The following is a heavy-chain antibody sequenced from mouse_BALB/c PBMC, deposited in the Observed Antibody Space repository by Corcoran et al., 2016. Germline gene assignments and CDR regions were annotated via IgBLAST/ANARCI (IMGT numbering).Heavy chain of an antibody. D-gene: IGHD4-1*01. CDR2: IDPANGNT. CDR1: GFNIKDTY. V-gene: IGHV14-3*02. CDR3: ANWDWYFDV. Sequence: EVQLQQSGAELVKPGASVKLSCTASGFNIKDTYMHWVKQRHEQGLEWIGRIDPANGNTKYDPKFQGKATITADTSSNTAYLQLSSRTSEDTAVYYCANWDWYFDVWGAVTTVTVSS. J-gene: IGHJ1*01.